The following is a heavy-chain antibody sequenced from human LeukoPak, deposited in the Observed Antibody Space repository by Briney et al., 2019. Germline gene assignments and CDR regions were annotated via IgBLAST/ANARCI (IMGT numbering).Heavy chain of an antibody. J-gene: IGHJ4*02. CDR1: GFTFSTYS. Sequence: GGSLRLSCEASGFTFSTYSMSWVRQAPGKGPAWVANIKQDGSEKSYVDSVKGRFTISRDNAKNSLYLQMNSLRAEDTAMYYCARGGYLYGDWGQGTLVTVSA. V-gene: IGHV3-7*05. D-gene: IGHD5-18*01. CDR3: ARGGYLYGD. CDR2: IKQDGSEK.